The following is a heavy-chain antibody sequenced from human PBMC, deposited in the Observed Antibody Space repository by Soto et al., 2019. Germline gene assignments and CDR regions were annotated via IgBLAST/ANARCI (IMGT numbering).Heavy chain of an antibody. CDR1: GGSISSYY. Sequence: SETLSLTCTVSGGSISSYYWSWIRQPPGKGLEWIGYIYYSGSTNYNPSLKSRVTISVDTSKNQFSLKLSSVTAADTAVYYCARAPRGYSYGSYYSYGMDVWGQGTTVTVSS. V-gene: IGHV4-59*01. CDR3: ARAPRGYSYGSYYSYGMDV. CDR2: IYYSGST. J-gene: IGHJ6*02. D-gene: IGHD5-18*01.